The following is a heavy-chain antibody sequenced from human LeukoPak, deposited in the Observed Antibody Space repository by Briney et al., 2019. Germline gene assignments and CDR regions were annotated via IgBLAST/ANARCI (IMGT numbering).Heavy chain of an antibody. Sequence: GGSLRLSCAASGFTFSTYWMSWVRQAPGKGLEWVANIKQDGGEKYYVDSVEGRFTISRDNAKNSLYLQMNSLRAEDTAVYYCARDHSDYVWGSYRAADYWGQGTLVTVSS. CDR3: ARDHSDYVWGSYRAADY. D-gene: IGHD3-16*02. V-gene: IGHV3-7*03. J-gene: IGHJ4*02. CDR1: GFTFSTYW. CDR2: IKQDGGEK.